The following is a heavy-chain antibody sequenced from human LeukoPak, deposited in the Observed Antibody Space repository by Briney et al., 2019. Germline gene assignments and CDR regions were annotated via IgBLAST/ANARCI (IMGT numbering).Heavy chain of an antibody. V-gene: IGHV3-30*18. CDR1: GFTFSSYG. CDR2: ISNDGNNK. CDR3: AKQTYVWGSYRYTEADY. D-gene: IGHD3-16*02. Sequence: GRSLRLSCAASGFTFSSYGMHWVRQAPGKGLEWVAVISNDGNNKYYADSVKGRFAISRDNSKNTLYLQMNSLRAEDTAVYYCAKQTYVWGSYRYTEADYWGQGTLVTVSP. J-gene: IGHJ4*02.